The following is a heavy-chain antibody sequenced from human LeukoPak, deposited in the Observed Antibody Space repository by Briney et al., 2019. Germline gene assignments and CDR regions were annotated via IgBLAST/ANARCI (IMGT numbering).Heavy chain of an antibody. J-gene: IGHJ3*02. CDR2: INSDGSTT. V-gene: IGHV3-74*01. CDR1: GFTFSSYW. Sequence: GGSLRLSCAASGFTFSSYWMHWVRQAPGKGLVWVSRINSDGSTTSYADSVKGRFTISRDNAKNTLYLQMNSLRAEDTAVYYCARGGAVTGDDAFDIWGQGTMVTVSS. CDR3: ARGGAVTGDDAFDI. D-gene: IGHD1-20*01.